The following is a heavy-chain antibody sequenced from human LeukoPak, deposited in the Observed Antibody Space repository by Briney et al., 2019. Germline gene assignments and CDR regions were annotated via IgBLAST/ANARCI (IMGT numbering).Heavy chain of an antibody. D-gene: IGHD6-25*01. CDR3: ARIGGYGIFDY. J-gene: IGHJ4*02. CDR2: INPSGGGT. CDR1: GYTLTNFY. Sequence: ASGKVSCKASGYTLTNFYMHWVRQAPGQGPEWMGIINPSGGGTSYAQKFQGRVTVTRDTSTSTVYMELSSLTSEDTAIYYCARIGGYGIFDYWGQGTLVTVSP. V-gene: IGHV1-46*01.